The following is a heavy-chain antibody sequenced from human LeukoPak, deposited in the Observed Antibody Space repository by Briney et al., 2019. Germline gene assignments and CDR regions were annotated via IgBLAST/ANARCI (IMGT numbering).Heavy chain of an antibody. CDR1: GFTFSSYA. CDR3: AKDYYGSGSYIVIDY. V-gene: IGHV3-23*01. Sequence: SGGSLRLSCAASGFTFSSYAMSWVRQAPGRGLEWVSAISGSGGSTYYADSVKGRFTISRDNSKNTLYLQMNSLRAEDTAVYYCAKDYYGSGSYIVIDYWGQGTLVTVSS. J-gene: IGHJ4*02. D-gene: IGHD3-10*01. CDR2: ISGSGGST.